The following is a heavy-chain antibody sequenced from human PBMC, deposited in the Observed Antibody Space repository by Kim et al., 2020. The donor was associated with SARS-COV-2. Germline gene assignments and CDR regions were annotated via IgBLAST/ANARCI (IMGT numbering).Heavy chain of an antibody. J-gene: IGHJ6*02. D-gene: IGHD2-2*01. Sequence: GGSLRLSCAASGFTFSSYWMHWVRQAPGKGLVWVSRINSDGSSTSYADSVKGRFTISRDNAKNTLYLQMNSLRAEDTAVYYCARDGTPPAMDPAVGYYYYYYGMDVWGQGTTVTVSS. V-gene: IGHV3-74*01. CDR3: ARDGTPPAMDPAVGYYYYYYGMDV. CDR2: INSDGSST. CDR1: GFTFSSYW.